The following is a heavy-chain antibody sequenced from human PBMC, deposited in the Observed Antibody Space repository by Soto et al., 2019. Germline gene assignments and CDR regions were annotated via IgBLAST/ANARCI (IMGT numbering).Heavy chain of an antibody. CDR1: GGSISSGDYY. J-gene: IGHJ4*02. Sequence: QVQLQESGPGLVKPSQTLSLTCTVSGGSISSGDYYWSWIRQPPGKGLEWIGYIYYSGSTYYTPVLKSRVTMSVCAAKNQCSLKLSSVTAADTAVYYCARAQGSGFLVSWGQGTLVTVSS. CDR2: IYYSGST. V-gene: IGHV4-30-4*01. D-gene: IGHD3-10*01. CDR3: ARAQGSGFLVS.